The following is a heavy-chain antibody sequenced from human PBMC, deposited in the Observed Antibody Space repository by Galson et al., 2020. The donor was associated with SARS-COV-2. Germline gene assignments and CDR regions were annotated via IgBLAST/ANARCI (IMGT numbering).Heavy chain of an antibody. D-gene: IGHD5-18*01. V-gene: IGHV3-7*01. CDR3: ARDEDGYNDF. CDR2: IKQDGSDR. CDR1: GFRFSRNW. J-gene: IGHJ4*02. Sequence: SCAASGFRFSRNWMSWVRQAPGKGLQWVANIKQDGSDRYYVDSVKGRFTISSDYAKNSVYLQMNNLRADDTAVYYCARDEDGYNDFWGQGTLVAVSS.